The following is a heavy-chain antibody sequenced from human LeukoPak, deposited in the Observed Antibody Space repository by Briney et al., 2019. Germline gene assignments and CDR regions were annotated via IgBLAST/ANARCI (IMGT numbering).Heavy chain of an antibody. Sequence: TGGSLRLSCVASGFTFNNYAVSWVRQAPGKGLEWVSAISGSRGDTYYAASVQGRFTISRDNSRNTLYLQMNSLRAEDTALYYCAKDRRFPDDVLDLWGQGTLVTVSS. J-gene: IGHJ3*01. CDR1: GFTFNNYA. CDR2: ISGSRGDT. CDR3: AKDRRFPDDVLDL. D-gene: IGHD2-21*01. V-gene: IGHV3-23*01.